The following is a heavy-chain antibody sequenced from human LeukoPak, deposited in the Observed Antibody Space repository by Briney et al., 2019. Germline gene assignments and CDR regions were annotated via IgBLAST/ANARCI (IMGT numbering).Heavy chain of an antibody. CDR1: GGSISGFY. D-gene: IGHD3/OR15-3a*01. J-gene: IGHJ4*02. CDR3: ARSPSWTGFLSGPYFFNY. Sequence: SATLSLSCTVSGGSISGFYRSWIRQPPGKRPEWIGDIYSSGSTNYNPSLKSRVTILVNTSKNEFSLKLSSVTAADTAIYYCARSPSWTGFLSGPYFFNYWGRGTLVTVSS. CDR2: IYSSGST. V-gene: IGHV4-59*01.